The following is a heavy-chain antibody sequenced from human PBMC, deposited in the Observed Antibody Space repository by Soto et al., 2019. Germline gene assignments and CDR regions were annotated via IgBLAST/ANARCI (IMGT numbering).Heavy chain of an antibody. Sequence: QVQLVESGGGVVQPGRSLRLFCAASGFTFSSYAMHWVRQAPGKGLEWVAVISYDGSNKYYADSVKGRFTISRDNSKNTLYLQMNSLRAEDTAVYYCARDYGGDYALNWFDPWGQGTLVTVSS. CDR1: GFTFSSYA. D-gene: IGHD4-17*01. CDR3: ARDYGGDYALNWFDP. J-gene: IGHJ5*02. V-gene: IGHV3-30-3*01. CDR2: ISYDGSNK.